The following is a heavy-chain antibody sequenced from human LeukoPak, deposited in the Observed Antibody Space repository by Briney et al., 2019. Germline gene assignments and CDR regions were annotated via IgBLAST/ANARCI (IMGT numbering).Heavy chain of an antibody. J-gene: IGHJ4*02. CDR1: GFTFSSYA. Sequence: GGSLRLSCAASGFTFSSYAIHWVRQAPGKGLEWVAIISYDGSSKYYADSVKGRFTISRDNSRNTLYLQMNSLRAEDTAVYYCAKSFGPVIAAAGTGADWGQGTLVTVSS. CDR2: ISYDGSSK. V-gene: IGHV3-30*18. D-gene: IGHD6-13*01. CDR3: AKSFGPVIAAAGTGAD.